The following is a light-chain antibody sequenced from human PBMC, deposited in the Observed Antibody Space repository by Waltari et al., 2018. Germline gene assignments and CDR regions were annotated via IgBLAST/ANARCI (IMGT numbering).Light chain of an antibody. CDR1: QRVTSNY. CDR3: QKYGTSPRT. Sequence: EIVLTQSPGTLSLSPGGRATLPCRASQRVTSNYLAWYQQKPGQAPRLIMFGASTRATGIPDRFSGSGSGTDFTLTISRLEPEDFAVYYCQKYGTSPRTFGQGTKVEIK. CDR2: GAS. J-gene: IGKJ1*01. V-gene: IGKV3-20*01.